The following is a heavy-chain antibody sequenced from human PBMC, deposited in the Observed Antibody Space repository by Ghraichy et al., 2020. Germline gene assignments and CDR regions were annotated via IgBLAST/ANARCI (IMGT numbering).Heavy chain of an antibody. CDR2: ISSSGSVK. Sequence: GGSLRLSCAASGFTFSSYSMNWLRQAPGKEPEWVSYISSSGSVKHYADSVKGRFTISRDNAKNTLYLQMNSLRAEDTAVYYCARGWLQNSYYFDYWGQGTLVTVSS. J-gene: IGHJ4*02. CDR3: ARGWLQNSYYFDY. D-gene: IGHD5-24*01. CDR1: GFTFSSYS. V-gene: IGHV3-21*05.